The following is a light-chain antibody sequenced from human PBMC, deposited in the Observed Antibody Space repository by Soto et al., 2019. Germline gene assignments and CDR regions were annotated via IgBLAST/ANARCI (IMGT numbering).Light chain of an antibody. CDR1: QSVSSSY. J-gene: IGKJ1*01. CDR2: GAS. CDR3: QQYSNSRT. Sequence: EIVLTQSPGTLSLSPGERATLSCRASQSVSSSYLAWYQQKPGQAPRLLIYGASSRATGIPDRFSGSGSGTDFTLTISRLEPEDFAVYYCQQYSNSRTFGQGTKVEIK. V-gene: IGKV3-20*01.